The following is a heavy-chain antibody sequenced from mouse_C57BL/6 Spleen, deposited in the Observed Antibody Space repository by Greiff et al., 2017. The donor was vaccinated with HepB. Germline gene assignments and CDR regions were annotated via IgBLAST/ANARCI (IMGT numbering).Heavy chain of an antibody. V-gene: IGHV1-39*01. CDR3: ARSGTTVVEGYYFDY. Sequence: EVHLVESGPELVKPGASVKISCKASGYSFTDYNMNWVKQSNGKSLEWIGVINPNYGTTSYNQKFKGKATLTVDQSSSTAYMQLNSLTSEDSAVYYCARSGTTVVEGYYFDYWGQGTTLTVSS. CDR1: GYSFTDYN. J-gene: IGHJ2*01. D-gene: IGHD1-1*01. CDR2: INPNYGTT.